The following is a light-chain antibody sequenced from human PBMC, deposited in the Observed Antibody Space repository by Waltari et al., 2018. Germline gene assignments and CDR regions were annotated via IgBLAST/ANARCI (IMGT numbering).Light chain of an antibody. V-gene: IGKV3-20*01. CDR2: GAS. CDR1: QSVSSA. Sequence: ELVLTQSPGTLSLSLGESDTVSCRASQSVSSALAWYQQKPGQAPRLLIYGASTRATGIPDRFSGSGSGTDFSLTISRLEPDDFAVYYCQHYFRLPVTFGQGTTVEI. CDR3: QHYFRLPVT. J-gene: IGKJ1*01.